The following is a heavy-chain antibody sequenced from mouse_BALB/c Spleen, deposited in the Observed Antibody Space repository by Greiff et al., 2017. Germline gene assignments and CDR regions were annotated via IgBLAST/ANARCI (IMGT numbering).Heavy chain of an antibody. Sequence: DVKLVESGGGLVKPGGSLKLSCAASGFTFSDYYMYWVRQTPEKRLEWVATISDGGSYTYYPDSVKGRFTISRDNAKNSLYLQMSSLKSEDTAMYYCAKDTGMDYWGQGTSVTVSS. CDR2: ISDGGSYT. V-gene: IGHV5-4*02. J-gene: IGHJ4*01. CDR1: GFTFSDYY. CDR3: AKDTGMDY.